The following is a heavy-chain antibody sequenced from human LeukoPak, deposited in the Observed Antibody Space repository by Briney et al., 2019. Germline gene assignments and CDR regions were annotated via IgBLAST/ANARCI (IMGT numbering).Heavy chain of an antibody. CDR2: IYHSGST. J-gene: IGHJ6*03. D-gene: IGHD1-26*01. Sequence: SETLSLTCAVYGGSFSGYYWSWIRQPPGKGLEWIGSIYHSGSTYYNPSLKSRVTISVDTSKNQFSLKLSSVTAADTAVYYCARVGAAIYYYYYMDVWGKGTTVTVSS. V-gene: IGHV4-34*01. CDR1: GGSFSGYY. CDR3: ARVGAAIYYYYYMDV.